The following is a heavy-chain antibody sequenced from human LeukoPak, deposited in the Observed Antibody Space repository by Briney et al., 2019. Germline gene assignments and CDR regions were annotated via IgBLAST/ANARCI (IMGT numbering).Heavy chain of an antibody. CDR2: IDAGGGDT. D-gene: IGHD6-19*01. J-gene: IGHJ6*02. CDR3: GRPTKYWLVRGNGVDV. Sequence: GASLTLSCAASGFSFSSYAMTWVRQAPGKGLEWVSSIDAGGGDTYHSDSVKGRFTISRDNSMNTLYLQMNSLRADDTAVYYCGRPTKYWLVRGNGVDVWGQGTTVTVSS. V-gene: IGHV3-23*01. CDR1: GFSFSSYA.